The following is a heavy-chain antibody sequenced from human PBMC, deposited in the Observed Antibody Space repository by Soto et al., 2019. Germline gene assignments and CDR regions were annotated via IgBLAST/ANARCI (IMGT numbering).Heavy chain of an antibody. D-gene: IGHD2-8*01. Sequence: GGSLRLSCAASGFTFSDYYMSWIRQAPGKGLEWVSYISSSGSTIYYADSVKGRFTISRDNAKNSLYLQMNSLRAEDTAVYYCARVVLMVYATGLRQGPWFDPWGQGTLVTVSS. CDR1: GFTFSDYY. CDR3: ARVVLMVYATGLRQGPWFDP. J-gene: IGHJ5*02. CDR2: ISSSGSTI. V-gene: IGHV3-11*01.